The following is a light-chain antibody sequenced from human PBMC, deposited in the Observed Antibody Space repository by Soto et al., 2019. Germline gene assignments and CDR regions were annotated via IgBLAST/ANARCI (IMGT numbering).Light chain of an antibody. CDR1: SSNIGARKD. CDR3: QSYDNSLSAYV. Sequence: QSVLTQPPSVSGAPGQRVTISCTGSSSNIGARKDVHWYQHLPGTAPKLLIYANTNRPSGVPDRFSGSKSGTSASLAITGLQAEDEADYYCQSYDNSLSAYVFGTGTKLTVL. V-gene: IGLV1-40*01. J-gene: IGLJ1*01. CDR2: ANT.